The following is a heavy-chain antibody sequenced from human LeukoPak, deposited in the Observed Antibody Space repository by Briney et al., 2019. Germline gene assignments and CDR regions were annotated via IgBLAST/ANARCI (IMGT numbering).Heavy chain of an antibody. CDR3: ARDLYDSSGEDAFDI. J-gene: IGHJ3*02. CDR2: IYSGGST. Sequence: PGGSLRLSCAASGFTVSSNYMSWVRQAPGKGLEWVSVIYSGGSTYYADSVKGRFTISRDNSKNTLYLQMNSLRAEDTAVYYCARDLYDSSGEDAFDIWGQGTMVTVSS. V-gene: IGHV3-66*01. CDR1: GFTVSSNY. D-gene: IGHD3-22*01.